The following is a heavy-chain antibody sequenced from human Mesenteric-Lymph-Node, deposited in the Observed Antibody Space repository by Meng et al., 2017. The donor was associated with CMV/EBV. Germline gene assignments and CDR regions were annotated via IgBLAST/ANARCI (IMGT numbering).Heavy chain of an antibody. V-gene: IGHV3-7*01. J-gene: IGHJ4*02. CDR2: INQDGSEK. CDR1: GFTFRSYW. Sequence: GESLKISCAASGFTFRSYWMGWVRQAPGKGLEWVANINQDGSEKYYVDSVKGRFTISRDNAKSSLYLQMYSLRAEDTAVYYCAGPSVDIEMAYWGQGTLVTVSS. D-gene: IGHD5-12*01. CDR3: AGPSVDIEMAY.